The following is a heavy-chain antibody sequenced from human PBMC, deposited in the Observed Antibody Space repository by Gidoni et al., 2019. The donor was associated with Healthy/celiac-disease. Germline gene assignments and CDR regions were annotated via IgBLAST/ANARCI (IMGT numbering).Heavy chain of an antibody. Sequence: EVQLVESGGGLVQPGGSLRLSCAASRFTFSSYWMSWVRQAPGKGLEWVAKIKQDGSEKYYVDSVKGRFTISRDNAKNSLYLQMNSRRAEDTAVYYCARDQGGSYFRAFDIWGQGTMVTVSS. CDR2: IKQDGSEK. J-gene: IGHJ3*02. CDR3: ARDQGGSYFRAFDI. CDR1: RFTFSSYW. D-gene: IGHD1-26*01. V-gene: IGHV3-7*04.